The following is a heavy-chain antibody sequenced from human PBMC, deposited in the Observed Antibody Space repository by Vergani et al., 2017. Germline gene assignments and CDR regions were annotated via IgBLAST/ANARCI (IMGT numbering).Heavy chain of an antibody. Sequence: QVQLVQSGAEVKKPGSSVKVSCKASVGTFSSYAISWVRQAAGQGLEWMGGIIPIFGTANYAQKFQGRVTITADESTSTAYMELSSLRSEDSAVYYCASDDCSGGSCYEDGYWGQGTLVTVSS. V-gene: IGHV1-69*12. CDR3: ASDDCSGGSCYEDGY. J-gene: IGHJ4*02. CDR2: IIPIFGTA. D-gene: IGHD2-15*01. CDR1: VGTFSSYA.